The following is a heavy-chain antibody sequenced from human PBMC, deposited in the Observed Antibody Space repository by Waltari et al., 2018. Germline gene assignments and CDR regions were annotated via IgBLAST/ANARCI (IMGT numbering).Heavy chain of an antibody. CDR2: IYTSGST. CDR3: ARDLYCSSTSCYTGDWFDP. J-gene: IGHJ5*02. V-gene: IGHV4-4*07. D-gene: IGHD2-2*02. CDR1: GGSISSYY. Sequence: QVQLQESGPGLVKPSETLHLTCTVSGGSISSYYWSWNRQPAGKGLEWIGRIYTSGSTNYNPSLKSRVTMSVDTSKNQFSLKLSSVTAADTAVYYCARDLYCSSTSCYTGDWFDPWGQGTLVTVSS.